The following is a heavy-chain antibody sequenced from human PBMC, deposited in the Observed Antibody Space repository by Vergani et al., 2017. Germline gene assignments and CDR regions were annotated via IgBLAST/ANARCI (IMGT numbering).Heavy chain of an antibody. CDR2: IYPGDSEV. J-gene: IGHJ3*01. D-gene: IGHD3-10*01. CDR3: ASGGHGSENGGALQL. V-gene: IGHV5-51*01. CDR1: GYIFSNFW. Sequence: EKQLVQSGSETKKPGESLKISCQAFGYIFSNFWIVWVRQRPGRGLEWIGIIYPGDSEVKYNPTFRGQVIFSVDTSVNTAYLQWRSLQASDTATYFCASGGHGSENGGALQLWGQGTNITVSS.